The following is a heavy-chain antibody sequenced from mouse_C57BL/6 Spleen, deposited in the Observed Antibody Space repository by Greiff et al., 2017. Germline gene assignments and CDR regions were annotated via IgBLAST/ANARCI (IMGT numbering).Heavy chain of an antibody. V-gene: IGHV1-80*01. CDR2: IYPGDGDT. CDR1: CYAFSSYW. J-gene: IGHJ1*03. Sequence: VQLQQSGAELVKPGASVKISCKASCYAFSSYWMNWVKQRPGKGLEWIGQIYPGDGDTNYNGKFKGKATLTADKSSSTAYMQLSSLTSEDSAVYFCARSYYYGSSSWYFDVWGTGTTVTVSS. CDR3: ARSYYYGSSSWYFDV. D-gene: IGHD1-1*01.